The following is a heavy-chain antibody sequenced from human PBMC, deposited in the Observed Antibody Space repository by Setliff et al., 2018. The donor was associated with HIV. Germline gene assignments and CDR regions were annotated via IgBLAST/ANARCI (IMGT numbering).Heavy chain of an antibody. Sequence: GSLRLSCTASGFTFGDYAMTWVRQAPGKGLEWVGFIRSTAYGGTIEYAASVKGRFTISRDDSKSIAYLQMNSLKTEDTAVYYCIRDSVNNVQHWGQGTLVTVSS. J-gene: IGHJ1*01. CDR2: IRSTAYGGTI. V-gene: IGHV3-49*04. CDR1: GFTFGDYA. D-gene: IGHD4-17*01. CDR3: IRDSVNNVQH.